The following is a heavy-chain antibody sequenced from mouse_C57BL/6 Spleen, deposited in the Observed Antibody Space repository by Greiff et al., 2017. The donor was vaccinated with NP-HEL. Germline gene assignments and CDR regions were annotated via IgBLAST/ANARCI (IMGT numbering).Heavy chain of an antibody. CDR1: GFSLTSYG. CDR3: SRNYYDGYPAWFAY. V-gene: IGHV2-2*01. Sequence: VQLKQSGPGLVQPSQSLSITCTVSGFSLTSYGVHWVRQSPGKGLEWLGVIWSGGSTDYNAAFISRLSISKDNSKSQVFFKMNSLQADDTAIYYCSRNYYDGYPAWFAYWGQGTLVTVSA. CDR2: IWSGGST. J-gene: IGHJ3*01. D-gene: IGHD2-3*01.